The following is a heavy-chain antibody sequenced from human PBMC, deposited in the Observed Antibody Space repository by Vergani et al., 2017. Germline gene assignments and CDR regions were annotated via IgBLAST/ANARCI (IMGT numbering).Heavy chain of an antibody. J-gene: IGHJ4*02. CDR1: GFTFSSYG. V-gene: IGHV3-30*02. D-gene: IGHD1-26*01. CDR2: IRYDGSNK. CDR3: VSQVGATY. Sequence: QVQLVESGGGVVQPGGSLRLSCAASGFTFSSYGMHWVRQAPGKGLEWVALIRYDGSNKYYADSVKGRFTISRDNSKNTLYLQMNSLRAEDTAVYYCVSQVGATYWGQGTLVTVSS.